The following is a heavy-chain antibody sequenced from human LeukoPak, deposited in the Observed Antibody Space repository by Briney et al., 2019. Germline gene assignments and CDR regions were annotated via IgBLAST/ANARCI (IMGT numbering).Heavy chain of an antibody. Sequence: GGSLRLSCAASGFTFSSYAMSWVRQAPGKGLEWVSAISGSGGSTYYADSVKGRFTISRDNSKNTLYLQMNSLRAEDTAVYYCAKDSGFDFWSGYYRYWGQGTLVTVSS. CDR2: ISGSGGST. V-gene: IGHV3-23*01. D-gene: IGHD3-3*01. J-gene: IGHJ4*02. CDR1: GFTFSSYA. CDR3: AKDSGFDFWSGYYRY.